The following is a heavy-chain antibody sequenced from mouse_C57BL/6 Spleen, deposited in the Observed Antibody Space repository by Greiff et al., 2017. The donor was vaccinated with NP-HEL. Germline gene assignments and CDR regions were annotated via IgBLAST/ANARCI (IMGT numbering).Heavy chain of an antibody. D-gene: IGHD2-3*01. V-gene: IGHV1-81*01. Sequence: QVQLKESGAELARPGASVKLSCKASGYTFTSYGISWVKQRTGQGLEWIGEIYPRSGNTYYNEKFKGKATLTADKSSSTAYMELRSLTSEDSAVYFCARWGDGYYHFDYWGQGTTLTVSS. CDR3: ARWGDGYYHFDY. CDR1: GYTFTSYG. J-gene: IGHJ2*01. CDR2: IYPRSGNT.